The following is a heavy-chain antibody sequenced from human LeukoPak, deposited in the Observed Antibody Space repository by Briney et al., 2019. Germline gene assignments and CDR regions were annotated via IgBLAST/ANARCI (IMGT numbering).Heavy chain of an antibody. J-gene: IGHJ4*02. D-gene: IGHD3-10*01. CDR2: INPSGGNT. Sequence: ASVKVSCKASGYTFTSYYMHWVRQAPGQGLEWMGIINPSGGNTNYAQKFQGRVTMTRDMSTSTAYMELSSLRSEDTAVYYCARDTGPRFRSRGWSYYFDYWGQGTLVTVSS. CDR3: ARDTGPRFRSRGWSYYFDY. CDR1: GYTFTSYY. V-gene: IGHV1-46*01.